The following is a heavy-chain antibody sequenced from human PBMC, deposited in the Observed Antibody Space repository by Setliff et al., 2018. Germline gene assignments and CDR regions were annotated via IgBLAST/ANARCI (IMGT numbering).Heavy chain of an antibody. J-gene: IGHJ5*02. CDR2: IKQDGSEK. Sequence: GGSLRLSCAASGFTFSRYWMSWVRQAPGKGLEWVANIKQDGSEKYYVDSVKGRFTISRDNAKNSLYLQMNSLRAEDTAVYYCARERFVAVGNWFDPWGQGTLVTVSS. CDR3: ARERFVAVGNWFDP. V-gene: IGHV3-7*01. CDR1: GFTFSRYW. D-gene: IGHD6-19*01.